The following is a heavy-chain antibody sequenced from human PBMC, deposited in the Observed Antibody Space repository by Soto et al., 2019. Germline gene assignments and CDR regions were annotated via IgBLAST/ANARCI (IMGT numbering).Heavy chain of an antibody. Sequence: SLRLSFSASVFTFISYSMSVFLQAPGPGLEWVSAISGSGGSTYYADSVKGRFTISRDNSKNTLYLQMNSLRAEDTAVYYCAKDPDPSVTTTDYYYYYVMDVWGQGTTVTVSS. CDR3: AKDPDPSVTTTDYYYYYVMDV. CDR2: ISGSGGST. V-gene: IGHV3-23*01. CDR1: VFTFISYS. D-gene: IGHD4-17*01. J-gene: IGHJ6*02.